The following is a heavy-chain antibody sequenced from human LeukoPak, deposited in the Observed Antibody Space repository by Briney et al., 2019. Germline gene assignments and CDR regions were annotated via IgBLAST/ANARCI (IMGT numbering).Heavy chain of an antibody. CDR1: GXTFSSYE. J-gene: IGHJ4*02. D-gene: IGHD4-17*01. V-gene: IGHV3-48*03. CDR3: ARGMTTVTTGNRDY. CDR2: ISSSGSTI. Sequence: GRSLRLSCAASGXTFSSYEMNWVRQAPGKGLEWVSYISSSGSTIYYADSVKGRFTISRDNAKNSLYLQMNSLRAEDTAVYYCARGMTTVTTGNRDYWGQGTLVTVSS.